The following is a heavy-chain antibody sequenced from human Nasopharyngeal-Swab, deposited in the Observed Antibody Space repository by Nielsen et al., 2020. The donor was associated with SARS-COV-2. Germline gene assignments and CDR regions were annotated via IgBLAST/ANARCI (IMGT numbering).Heavy chain of an antibody. Sequence: GESLKISCAASGFTFRDYYMSWIRQAPGKGLEWVSYISSSSSYTNYADSVKGRFTISRDNAKNSLYLQMNSLRAEDTAVYYCAREGHIVVPKAFDYWGQGTLVTVSS. CDR2: ISSSSSYT. V-gene: IGHV3-11*05. J-gene: IGHJ4*02. CDR1: GFTFRDYY. D-gene: IGHD2-21*01. CDR3: AREGHIVVPKAFDY.